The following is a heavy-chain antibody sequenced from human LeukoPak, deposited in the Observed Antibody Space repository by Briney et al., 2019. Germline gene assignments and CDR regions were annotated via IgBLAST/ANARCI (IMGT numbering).Heavy chain of an antibody. J-gene: IGHJ3*02. CDR1: GFTFDDYA. D-gene: IGHD6-19*01. CDR2: ISWNSGSI. CDR3: AKEKVADDAFDI. Sequence: PGRSLRLSCAASGFTFDDYAMHWVRQAPGKGLDWVSGISWNSGSIGYADSVKGRFTISRDNAKNSLYLQMNSLRAEDTALYYCAKEKVADDAFDIWGQGTMVTVSS. V-gene: IGHV3-9*01.